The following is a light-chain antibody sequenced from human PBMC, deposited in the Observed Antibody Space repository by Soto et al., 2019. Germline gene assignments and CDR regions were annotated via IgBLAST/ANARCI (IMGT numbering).Light chain of an antibody. V-gene: IGKV3-15*01. J-gene: IGKJ1*01. Sequence: IVMTQSPATLSVSPGERATLSCRASQSVYNNLAWYQQKPGQAPRILIYGASTRATGIPARFSGSGSETEFTLTISSLKAEDSAVYYCQQYNNWPRTFGQGTKVDIK. CDR3: QQYNNWPRT. CDR2: GAS. CDR1: QSVYNN.